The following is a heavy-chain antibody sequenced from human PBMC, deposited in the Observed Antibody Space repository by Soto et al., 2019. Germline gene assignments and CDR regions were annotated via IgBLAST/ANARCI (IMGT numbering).Heavy chain of an antibody. Sequence: SQTLSLTCASSGDSVSSDSAAWNWIRQSPSRGLEWLGRTYYRSKWYNDYAVSVKSRITINPDTSKNQFSLQLNSVTPEDTAVYYCARQPIVVVPAAMGMFDYWGQGTLVTVSS. J-gene: IGHJ4*02. CDR2: TYYRSKWYN. V-gene: IGHV6-1*01. D-gene: IGHD2-2*01. CDR3: ARQPIVVVPAAMGMFDY. CDR1: GDSVSSDSAA.